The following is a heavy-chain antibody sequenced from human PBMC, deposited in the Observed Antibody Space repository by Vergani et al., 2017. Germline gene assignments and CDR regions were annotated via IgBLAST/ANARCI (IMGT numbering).Heavy chain of an antibody. CDR2: IIPIFGTA. J-gene: IGHJ6*03. Sequence: QVQLVQSGAEVKKPGSSVKVSCKASGGTFSSYAISWVRQAPGQGLEWMGGIIPIFGTANYAQKFQGRVTITADESTSTAYMELSSLRSEDTAVYYCARSSSGXQLGHNYYYYYYMDVWGKGTTVTVSS. CDR3: ARSSSGXQLGHNYYYYYYMDV. D-gene: IGHD6-6*01. V-gene: IGHV1-69*01. CDR1: GGTFSSYA.